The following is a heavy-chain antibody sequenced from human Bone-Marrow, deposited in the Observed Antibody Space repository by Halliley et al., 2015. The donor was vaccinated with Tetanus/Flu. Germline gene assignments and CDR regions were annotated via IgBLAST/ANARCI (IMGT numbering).Heavy chain of an antibody. V-gene: IGHV3-53*01. CDR3: ARVKAVGGIDYYPHYGLDV. CDR2: YNDGTP. J-gene: IGHJ6*02. Sequence: YNDGTPNHADFLKGRFTVPRDQSKNPLYLQMNSLRAEDTAVYYCARVKAVGGIDYYPHYGLDVWGQGPTVTVSS. D-gene: IGHD6-19*01.